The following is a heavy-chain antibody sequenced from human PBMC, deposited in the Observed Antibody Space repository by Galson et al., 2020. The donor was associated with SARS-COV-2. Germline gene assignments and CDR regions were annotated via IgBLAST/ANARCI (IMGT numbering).Heavy chain of an antibody. D-gene: IGHD2-2*01. CDR2: INHTGST. J-gene: IGHJ5*02. V-gene: IGHV4-34*01. CDR1: GGSLSGYS. CDR3: ARAPFDDRYCSSAHCNGLNRFDP. Sequence: SETLSLTCAAYGGSLSGYSWNWIRQPPGKGLEWIGDINHTGSTNYNPSLKSRVTILVDTSKNHLSLKLSSVTAADTAVYYCARAPFDDRYCSSAHCNGLNRFDPWGQGTLVTVAS.